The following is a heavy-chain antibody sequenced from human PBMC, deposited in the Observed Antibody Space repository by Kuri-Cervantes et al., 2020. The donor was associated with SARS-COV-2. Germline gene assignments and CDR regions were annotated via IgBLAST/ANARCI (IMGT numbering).Heavy chain of an antibody. CDR1: GYSISSGYY. J-gene: IGHJ4*02. CDR3: ARVARLVSYYFDY. CDR2: IYHSGST. D-gene: IGHD6-6*01. Sequence: SETLSLTCTVSGYSISSGYYWGWIRQPPGKGLEWIGSIYHSGSTYYNPSLKSRVTISVDRSKNQFSLKLSSVTAADTAVYYCARVARLVSYYFDYWGQGTLVTVSS. V-gene: IGHV4-38-2*02.